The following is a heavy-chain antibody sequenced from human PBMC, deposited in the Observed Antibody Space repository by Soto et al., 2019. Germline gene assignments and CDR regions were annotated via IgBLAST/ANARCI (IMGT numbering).Heavy chain of an antibody. CDR1: GFTFSSYG. Sequence: PGGSLRLSCAASGFTFSSYGMHWVRQAPGKGLEWVAVIWYDGSNKYYADSVKGRFTISRDNSKNTLYLQMNSLRAEDTAVYYCARAELGGDYYYYYGMDVWGQGTTVTV. D-gene: IGHD1-7*01. J-gene: IGHJ6*02. CDR3: ARAELGGDYYYYYGMDV. V-gene: IGHV3-33*01. CDR2: IWYDGSNK.